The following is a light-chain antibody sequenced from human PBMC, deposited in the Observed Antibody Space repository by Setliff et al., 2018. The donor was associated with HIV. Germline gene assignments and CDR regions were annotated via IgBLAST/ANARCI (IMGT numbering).Light chain of an antibody. V-gene: IGLV2-14*01. J-gene: IGLJ1*01. Sequence: QSALTQPASVSGSPGQSITISCTGTSSDVGGYNYVSWYQQHPGKAPKLMIYDVSKRPSGVSNRFSGPKSGNTASLTISGLQAEDEADYYCSSYAGSSTYVFGTGTKVTVL. CDR2: DVS. CDR3: SSYAGSSTYV. CDR1: SSDVGGYNY.